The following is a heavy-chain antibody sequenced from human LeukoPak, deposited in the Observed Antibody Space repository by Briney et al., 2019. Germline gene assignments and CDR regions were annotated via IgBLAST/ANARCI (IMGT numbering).Heavy chain of an antibody. CDR2: IIPIFGTA. CDR1: GYSFTTYG. Sequence: ASVKVSCKASGYSFTTYGMNWVPQAPGQGLEWMGGIIPIFGTANYAQKFQGRVTITADESTSTAYMELSSLRSEDTAVYYCALTRSNPYYYYGMDAWGQGTTVTVSS. V-gene: IGHV1-69*13. CDR3: ALTRSNPYYYYGMDA. D-gene: IGHD2-2*01. J-gene: IGHJ6*02.